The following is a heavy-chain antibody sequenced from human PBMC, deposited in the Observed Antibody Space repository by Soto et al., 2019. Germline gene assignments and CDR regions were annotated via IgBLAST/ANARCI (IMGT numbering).Heavy chain of an antibody. CDR2: MSHDGSKR. J-gene: IGHJ6*02. Sequence: VQLLDSGGGVVHPGWSLSLSCTTSGFLFNTYAIHCVRQAPGKGLEWVAVMSHDGSKRHYAESVKGRFTIPRDNSKNPLYLQMNSLTTEETAVYYCARPGSGYDVLTGQYFYYFHALDVWGQGTTVTVSS. V-gene: IGHV3-30-3*01. D-gene: IGHD3-9*01. CDR1: GFLFNTYA. CDR3: ARPGSGYDVLTGQYFYYFHALDV.